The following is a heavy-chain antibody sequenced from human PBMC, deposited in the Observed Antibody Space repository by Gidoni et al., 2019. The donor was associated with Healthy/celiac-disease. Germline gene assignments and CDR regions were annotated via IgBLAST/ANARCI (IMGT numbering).Heavy chain of an antibody. V-gene: IGHV3-30-3*01. CDR1: GSPSTSYA. D-gene: IGHD3-16*01. Sequence: QVQLVESGGGVVQPGRPLRLSSAASGSPSTSYAMHWVRQAPGKGLVWVAVISYDGSNKYYADSVKGRFTISRDNSKNTLYLQMNSLRAEDTAVYYCARSYDYVWGRRDAGFDYWGQGTLVTVSS. J-gene: IGHJ4*02. CDR3: ARSYDYVWGRRDAGFDY. CDR2: ISYDGSNK.